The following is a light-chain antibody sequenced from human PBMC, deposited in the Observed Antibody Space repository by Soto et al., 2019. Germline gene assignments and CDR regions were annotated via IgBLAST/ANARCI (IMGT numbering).Light chain of an antibody. Sequence: DIQMTQSPSSLSASVGXXVTITCRASQNXIXXXNWYQQKPGKAPKLLIYAASNLQSGVPSRFSGSGSGTDFTLTISSLQPEDFATYFCQQSYTTPVYSFGQGTKLEIK. V-gene: IGKV1-39*01. CDR3: QQSYTTPVYS. CDR2: AAS. J-gene: IGKJ2*01. CDR1: QNXIXX.